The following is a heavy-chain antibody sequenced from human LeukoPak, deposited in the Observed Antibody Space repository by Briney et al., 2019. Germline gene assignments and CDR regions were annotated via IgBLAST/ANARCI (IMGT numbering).Heavy chain of an antibody. CDR3: ARVSGWYWFDQ. CDR2: ISSDGRIT. D-gene: IGHD6-19*01. Sequence: GGSLRLSCEGSGYTFSSHAMHWVRQAPGKGLEYVAAISSDGRITYYANFVKGRFTISRDNSKNTLYLQMGSLRTEDMAVYYCARVSGWYWFDQWGQGTLVTVSS. CDR1: GYTFSSHA. V-gene: IGHV3-64*01. J-gene: IGHJ5*02.